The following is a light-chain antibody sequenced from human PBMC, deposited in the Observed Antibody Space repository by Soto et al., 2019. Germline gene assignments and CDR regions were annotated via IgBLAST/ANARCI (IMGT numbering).Light chain of an antibody. J-gene: IGKJ2*02. CDR2: DAY. CDR1: QSVDSY. Sequence: EVVLTQSPDTLSLSPGETATLSCRASQSVDSYLAWYQQKLGQAPRLLIYDAYTRATGVAARFTGSGSATDFSLTITSLEPEDFAVYYCQQRAKWPSTFGQGTQVE. V-gene: IGKV3-11*01. CDR3: QQRAKWPST.